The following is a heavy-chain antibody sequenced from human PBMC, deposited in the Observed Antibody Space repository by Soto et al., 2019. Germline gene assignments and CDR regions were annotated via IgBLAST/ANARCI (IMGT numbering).Heavy chain of an antibody. J-gene: IGHJ6*03. CDR1: GFTFDDYA. CDR2: ISWNSGSI. Sequence: DVQLVESGGGLVQPGRSLRLSCAASGFTFDDYAMHWVRQAPGKGLEWVSGISWNSGSIGYADSVKGRFTISRDNAKNSLYLQMNSLRAEDTALYYCAKDSGSGSNVLGYYMDVWGKGTTVTVSS. V-gene: IGHV3-9*01. D-gene: IGHD3-10*01. CDR3: AKDSGSGSNVLGYYMDV.